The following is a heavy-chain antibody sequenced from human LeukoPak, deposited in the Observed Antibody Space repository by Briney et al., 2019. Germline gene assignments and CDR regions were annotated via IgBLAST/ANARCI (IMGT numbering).Heavy chain of an antibody. J-gene: IGHJ5*02. Sequence: GGSLRLSCAASGFTYSSYWMSWVRQAPGKGLEWVANIKQDGSEKYYVDSVKGRFTISRDNAKNSLYLQMNSLRAEDTAVYYCARDCRRGILLWFGELPDNWFDPWGQGTLVTVSS. CDR3: ARDCRRGILLWFGELPDNWFDP. V-gene: IGHV3-7*01. D-gene: IGHD3-10*01. CDR1: GFTYSSYW. CDR2: IKQDGSEK.